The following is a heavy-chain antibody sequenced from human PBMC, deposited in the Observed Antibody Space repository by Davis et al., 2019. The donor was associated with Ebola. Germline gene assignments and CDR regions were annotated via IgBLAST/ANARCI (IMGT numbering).Heavy chain of an antibody. V-gene: IGHV3-23*01. CDR1: GFTFSSYA. Sequence: GESLKISCAASGFTFSSYAISWVRQAPGKGLEWVSAISGSGGSTYYADSVKGRFTISRDNSKNTLYLQMNSLRAEDTAVYYCARGGYFDYWGQGTLVTVSS. D-gene: IGHD3-10*01. J-gene: IGHJ4*02. CDR3: ARGGYFDY. CDR2: ISGSGGST.